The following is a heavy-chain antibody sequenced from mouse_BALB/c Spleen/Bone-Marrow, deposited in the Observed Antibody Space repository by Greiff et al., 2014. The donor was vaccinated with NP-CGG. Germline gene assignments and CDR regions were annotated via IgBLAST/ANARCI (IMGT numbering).Heavy chain of an antibody. CDR3: ATARATSYAMDY. Sequence: VQRVESGAELVKPGASVKLSCKASGYTFTSYWMHWVKQRPGQGLGWIGEIDPSDSYTNYNQKFKGKATLTVDKSSSTAYMQLSSLTSEDSAVYYCATARATSYAMDYWGQGTSVTVSS. D-gene: IGHD3-1*01. CDR1: GYTFTSYW. J-gene: IGHJ4*01. CDR2: IDPSDSYT. V-gene: IGHV1-69*02.